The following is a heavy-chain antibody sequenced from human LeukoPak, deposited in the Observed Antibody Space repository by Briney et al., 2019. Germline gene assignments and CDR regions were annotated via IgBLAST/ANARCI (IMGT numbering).Heavy chain of an antibody. CDR1: GFTFSSYA. V-gene: IGHV3-23*01. D-gene: IGHD6-13*01. CDR3: AKSPSSWYAYAFDY. CDR2: ISGSGGST. J-gene: IGHJ4*02. Sequence: TGGSLRLSCAASGFTFSSYAMSWVRQAPGKGLEWVSVISGSGGSTYYADPVKGRFTISRDNSKNTLYLQMNSLRAEDTAVYYCAKSPSSWYAYAFDYWGQGTLVTVSS.